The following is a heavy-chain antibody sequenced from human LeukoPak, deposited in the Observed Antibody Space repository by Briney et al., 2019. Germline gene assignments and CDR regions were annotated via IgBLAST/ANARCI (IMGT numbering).Heavy chain of an antibody. CDR3: ARVPSTTVTTPTADAFDI. Sequence: ASVKVSCKASGYTFTSYDINWVRQATGQGLEWMGRMNPNSGNTGYAQKFQGRVTITRNTSISTAYMELSSLRSEDTAVYYCARVPSTTVTTPTADAFDIWGQGTMVTVSS. V-gene: IGHV1-8*03. D-gene: IGHD4-17*01. CDR1: GYTFTSYD. J-gene: IGHJ3*02. CDR2: MNPNSGNT.